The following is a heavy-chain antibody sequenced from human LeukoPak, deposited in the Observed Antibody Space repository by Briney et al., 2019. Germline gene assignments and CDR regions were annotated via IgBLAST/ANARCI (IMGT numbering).Heavy chain of an antibody. CDR2: IYYSGST. V-gene: IGHV4-59*08. CDR3: ARRTFLRYHYYGMDV. J-gene: IGHJ6*02. Sequence: SETLSLTCTVSGGSISSYYWSWIRQPPGKGLEWIGYIYYSGSTNYNPSLKSRVTISVDTSKNQFSLKLSSVTAADTAVYYCARRTFLRYHYYGMDVWGQGTTVTVSS. D-gene: IGHD3-9*01. CDR1: GGSISSYY.